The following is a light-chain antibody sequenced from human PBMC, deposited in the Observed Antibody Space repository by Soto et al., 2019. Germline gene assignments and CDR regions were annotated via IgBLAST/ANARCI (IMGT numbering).Light chain of an antibody. CDR2: AAS. Sequence: DIQMTQSPSSLSASVGDRVTITCRASQGISNYLAWYQQKPGKVPKLLIYAASTLQSGVPSRFSGSGSGTDFTLTISSLQHEDVATYYCQKYNSAPISLFGPGTKVDIK. V-gene: IGKV1-27*01. CDR3: QKYNSAPISL. CDR1: QGISNY. J-gene: IGKJ3*01.